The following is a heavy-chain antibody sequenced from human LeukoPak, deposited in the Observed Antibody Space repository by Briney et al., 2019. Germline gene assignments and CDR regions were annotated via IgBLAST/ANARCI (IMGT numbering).Heavy chain of an antibody. CDR3: ARMTTGHDF. D-gene: IGHD4-17*01. Sequence: SETLSLTCAVSGTSFSSYYWSWIRQPPGKGLEWIGEVNHSGYTNDNPSLKSRVTISVDTSKNHFSLRLRSVTAADTGVYFCARMTTGHDFWGQGTLVTVSS. J-gene: IGHJ4*02. CDR1: GTSFSSYY. CDR2: VNHSGYT. V-gene: IGHV4-34*01.